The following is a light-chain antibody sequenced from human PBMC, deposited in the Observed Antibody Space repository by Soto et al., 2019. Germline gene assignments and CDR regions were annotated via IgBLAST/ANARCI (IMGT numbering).Light chain of an antibody. CDR1: QSISGY. CDR3: QQSYSAPRT. J-gene: IGKJ1*01. V-gene: IGKV1-39*01. Sequence: DIQMTQSPSSLPASVGDRVTISCRASQSISGYLSWYQQTPGRAPKLLIYATSSLQSGVPSRFSGSGSGTDFTLNISSLQPEDFATYYCQQSYSAPRTFGQGTKVEIK. CDR2: ATS.